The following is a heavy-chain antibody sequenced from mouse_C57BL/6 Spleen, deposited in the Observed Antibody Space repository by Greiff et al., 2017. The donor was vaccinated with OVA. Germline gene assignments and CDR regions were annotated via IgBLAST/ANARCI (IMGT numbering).Heavy chain of an antibody. J-gene: IGHJ4*01. CDR3: ARFRLHSHSYYYAMDY. CDR1: GYTFTDYY. D-gene: IGHD3-2*02. CDR2: IGPGSGST. Sequence: QVQLQQSGAELVKPGASVKISCKASGYTFTDYYINWVKQRPGQGLEWIGKIGPGSGSTYYNEKFKGKATLTADKSSSTAYMQLSSLTSEDSAVYFCARFRLHSHSYYYAMDYWGQGTSVTVSS. V-gene: IGHV1-77*01.